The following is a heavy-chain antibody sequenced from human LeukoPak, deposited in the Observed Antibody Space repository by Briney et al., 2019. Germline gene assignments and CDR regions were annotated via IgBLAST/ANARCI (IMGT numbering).Heavy chain of an antibody. CDR1: GFTFSSYW. Sequence: GGSLRLSCAASGFTFSSYWMHWVRQAPGKGLVWVSRINSDGSSTIYADSVKGRFTMSRDNAKNTLYLQMNSVRAEDTAVYYCAKSHTYYSSSWSVSYYFDSWGQGALVTVSS. J-gene: IGHJ4*02. CDR3: AKSHTYYSSSWSVSYYFDS. CDR2: INSDGSST. D-gene: IGHD6-13*01. V-gene: IGHV3-74*01.